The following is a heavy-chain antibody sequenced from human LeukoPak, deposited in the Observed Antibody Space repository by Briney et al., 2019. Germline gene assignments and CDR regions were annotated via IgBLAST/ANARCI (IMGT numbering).Heavy chain of an antibody. V-gene: IGHV3-15*01. CDR1: GFTFSNAW. J-gene: IGHJ4*02. D-gene: IGHD3-10*01. CDR2: IKSKTDGGTT. Sequence: GGSLRLSCAASGFTFSNAWMSWVRQAPGKGLEWVGRIKSKTDGGTTDYAAPVKGRFTISRDDSKNTLYLQMNSLRAEDTAVYYCAKDLRVYGSGSPDYWGQGTLVTVSS. CDR3: AKDLRVYGSGSPDY.